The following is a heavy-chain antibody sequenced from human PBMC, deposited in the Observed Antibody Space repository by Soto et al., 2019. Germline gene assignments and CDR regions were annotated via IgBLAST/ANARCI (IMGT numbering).Heavy chain of an antibody. J-gene: IGHJ3*02. CDR3: VRDYYDTSGYPNTFDM. V-gene: IGHV3-21*01. CDR1: GFTLSRHT. CDR2: IGSRTSDI. D-gene: IGHD3-22*01. Sequence: GGSLRLSCAASGFTLSRHTMNWVRQAPGKGLEWVSFIGSRTSDIYYADSVKGRFTISRDNAKNSLYLDLTRLRAEDTAVYLCVRDYYDTSGYPNTFDMWGQGTMVTVSS.